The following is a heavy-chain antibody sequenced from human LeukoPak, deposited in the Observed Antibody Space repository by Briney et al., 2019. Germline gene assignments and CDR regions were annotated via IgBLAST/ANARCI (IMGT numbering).Heavy chain of an antibody. V-gene: IGHV3-33*01. CDR2: IYCAGSDK. J-gene: IGHJ4*02. CDR3: ATGRPRDTVLVPVPTFDY. CDR1: GLALNNYG. Sequence: QAGGSLRLSCAASGLALNNYGMHWVRQAPCKGQEWVSAIYCAGSDKYYADSVRGRFTISRDSSKHTLYRQMNSLRADDTAVYYCATGRPRDTVLVPVPTFDYWGQGTLVTVSS. D-gene: IGHD5-18*01.